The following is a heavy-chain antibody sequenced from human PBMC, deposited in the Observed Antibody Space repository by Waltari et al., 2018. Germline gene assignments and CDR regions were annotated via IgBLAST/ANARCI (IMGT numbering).Heavy chain of an antibody. V-gene: IGHV4-59*01. CDR3: GGDGGYGGVHDAFDI. J-gene: IGHJ3*02. D-gene: IGHD3-16*01. CDR2: IYYSGST. CDR1: GGSISSYY. Sequence: QVQLQESGPGLVKPSETLSLTCTVSGGSISSYYWSWIRQPPGKGLEWIGYIYYSGSTKNTPTIKGQTTISEDTPKKQSAMEVGSVADAEAGVYYCGGDGGYGGVHDAFDIWGQGTMVTVSS.